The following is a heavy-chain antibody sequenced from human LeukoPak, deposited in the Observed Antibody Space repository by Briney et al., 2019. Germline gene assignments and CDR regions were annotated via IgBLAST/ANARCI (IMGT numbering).Heavy chain of an antibody. CDR3: AKEFSSGWPGGPVSLFDY. V-gene: IGHV3-23*01. Sequence: GGSLRLSCAASGFTFSSYAMSWVRQAPAKGLEWVSSISSSGDSTYYADSVKGRFTISRDNSKNTLYLQMNSLRAEDTAVYYCAKEFSSGWPGGPVSLFDYWGQGTLVTVSS. CDR1: GFTFSSYA. CDR2: ISSSGDST. D-gene: IGHD6-19*01. J-gene: IGHJ4*02.